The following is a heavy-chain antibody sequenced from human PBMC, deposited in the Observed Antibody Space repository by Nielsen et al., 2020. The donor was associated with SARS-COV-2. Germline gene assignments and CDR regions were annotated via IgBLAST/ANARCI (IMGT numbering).Heavy chain of an antibody. CDR3: ARDRLFNYPLDY. Sequence: SETLSLTCTVSGGSISDDYWSWIRQPPGRGPEWIGYIYYNGNTNYNPSLKSRVTISVDTSKKNFSLKLSSVTAADTAVYYCARDRLFNYPLDYWGQGTLVTVFS. D-gene: IGHD3-22*01. CDR2: IYYNGNT. J-gene: IGHJ4*02. CDR1: GGSISDDY. V-gene: IGHV4-59*01.